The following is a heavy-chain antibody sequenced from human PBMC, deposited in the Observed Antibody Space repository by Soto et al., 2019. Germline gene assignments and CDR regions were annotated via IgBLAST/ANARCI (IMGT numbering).Heavy chain of an antibody. J-gene: IGHJ4*02. Sequence: PGGSLRLSCAASGFTFSSYAMSWVRQAPGNGLEWVSAISGSGGSTYYADSVKGRFTISRDNSKNTLYLQMNSLRAEDTAVYYCAKRTCSSTSCYVELDFYDYWGQGTLVTVSS. CDR3: AKRTCSSTSCYVELDFYDY. CDR1: GFTFSSYA. D-gene: IGHD2-2*01. V-gene: IGHV3-23*01. CDR2: ISGSGGST.